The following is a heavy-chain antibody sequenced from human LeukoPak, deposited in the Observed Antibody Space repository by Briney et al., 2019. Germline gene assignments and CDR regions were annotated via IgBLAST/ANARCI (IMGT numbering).Heavy chain of an antibody. Sequence: SVKVSCKASGGTFSSYAISWVRQAPGQGLEWMGGIIPIFGTANYAQKFQGGVTITTDESTSTAYMELSSLRSEDTAVYYCARGPTTIFGVVRGYYYMDVWGKGTTVTVSS. CDR1: GGTFSSYA. CDR3: ARGPTTIFGVVRGYYYMDV. D-gene: IGHD3-3*01. CDR2: IIPIFGTA. V-gene: IGHV1-69*05. J-gene: IGHJ6*03.